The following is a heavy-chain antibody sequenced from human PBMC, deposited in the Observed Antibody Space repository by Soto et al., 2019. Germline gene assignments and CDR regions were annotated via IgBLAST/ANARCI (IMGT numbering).Heavy chain of an antibody. D-gene: IGHD5-12*01. V-gene: IGHV1-69*13. J-gene: IGHJ6*02. Sequence: SVKVSCKASGVTFSSYAISWVRQAPGQGLEWMGGIIPIFGTANYAQKFQGRVTITADESTSTAYMELSSLRSEDTAVYYCARDPKYIVATIAYYYYGMDVWGQGTTVTVSS. CDR1: GVTFSSYA. CDR2: IIPIFGTA. CDR3: ARDPKYIVATIAYYYYGMDV.